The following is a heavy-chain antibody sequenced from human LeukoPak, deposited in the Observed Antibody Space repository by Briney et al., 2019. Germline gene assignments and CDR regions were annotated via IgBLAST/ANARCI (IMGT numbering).Heavy chain of an antibody. V-gene: IGHV3-48*03. J-gene: IGHJ6*04. CDR2: ISSSGSTV. D-gene: IGHD3-10*01. Sequence: PGGSLRLSCAASGFTFSSYEMNWVRQAPGKGLEWVSYISSSGSTVYYADSVKGRFTISRDNAKNSLYLQMNSLRAEDTAVYYCARDWFGELSPDYYGMDVWGKGTQVTVPS. CDR1: GFTFSSYE. CDR3: ARDWFGELSPDYYGMDV.